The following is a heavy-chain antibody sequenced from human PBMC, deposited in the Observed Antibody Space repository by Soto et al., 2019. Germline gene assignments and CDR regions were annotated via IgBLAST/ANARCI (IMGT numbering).Heavy chain of an antibody. CDR2: INPNSGGT. CDR3: ARDGYSSGWYRGDAFDI. J-gene: IGHJ3*02. Sequence: ASVKVSCKASGYTFTGYYMHWVRQAPGQGLEWMGWINPNSGGTNYAQKFQGWVTMTRDTSISTAYMELSRLRSDDTAVYYCARDGYSSGWYRGDAFDIWGQGTMVTVSS. CDR1: GYTFTGYY. D-gene: IGHD6-19*01. V-gene: IGHV1-2*04.